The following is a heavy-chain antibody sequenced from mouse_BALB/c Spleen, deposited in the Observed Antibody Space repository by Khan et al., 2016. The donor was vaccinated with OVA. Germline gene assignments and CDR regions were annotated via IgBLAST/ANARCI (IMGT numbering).Heavy chain of an antibody. J-gene: IGHJ4*01. CDR3: AREGLRWVALNY. Sequence: QVQLKQSGPELVKPGALVRISCKASGYTFTSYDINWVRQRPGQGLEWIGWIYPGDGTTTYNEEVEVKSTMTSDHSSNTAYMPLSILTSEKYAVNFCAREGLRWVALNYWGQGTSVTVSS. CDR1: GYTFTSYD. D-gene: IGHD2-4*01. CDR2: IYPGDGTT. V-gene: IGHV1S56*01.